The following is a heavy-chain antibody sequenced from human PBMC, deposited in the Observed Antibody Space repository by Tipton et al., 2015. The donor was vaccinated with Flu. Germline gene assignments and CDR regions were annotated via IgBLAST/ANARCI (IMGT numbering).Heavy chain of an antibody. Sequence: GLVKPSETLSITCNVSGGSINRYYWSWIRQSVGKGPEWIGRTHTNGNTKYNSSFGSRLTMSVDTSKSQFSMTLTSVTVADTAVYYCASGKFYDSSGYFSFWGQGILVTVSS. CDR1: GGSINRYY. CDR2: THTNGNT. D-gene: IGHD3-22*01. V-gene: IGHV4-4*07. J-gene: IGHJ4*02. CDR3: ASGKFYDSSGYFSF.